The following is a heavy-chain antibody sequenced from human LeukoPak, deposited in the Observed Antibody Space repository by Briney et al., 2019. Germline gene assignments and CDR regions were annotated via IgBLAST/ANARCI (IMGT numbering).Heavy chain of an antibody. V-gene: IGHV1-24*01. Sequence: ASVKVSCKVSGYTLTELSMHWVRQAPGKGLEWMGGFDPEDGETIYAQKFQGRVTMTEDTSTDTAYMELSSLRSEDTAVYYCATWVTGVYYMDVWGKGTTVTVSS. J-gene: IGHJ6*03. CDR2: FDPEDGET. CDR3: ATWVTGVYYMDV. D-gene: IGHD7-27*01. CDR1: GYTLTELS.